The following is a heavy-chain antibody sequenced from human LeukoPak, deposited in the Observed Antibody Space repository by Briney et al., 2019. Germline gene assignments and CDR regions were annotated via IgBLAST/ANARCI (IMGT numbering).Heavy chain of an antibody. CDR3: ANIPNSFGPDY. CDR1: GFTFSSYT. CDR2: ISSSSSYK. V-gene: IGHV3-21*01. D-gene: IGHD3-16*01. J-gene: IGHJ4*02. Sequence: GGSLRLSCVASGFTFSSYTMNWVRQAPGKGLEWVSSISSSSSYKYYADSLKGRFTISRDNAKNSLSLQMNSLGVEDTALYYCANIPNSFGPDYWGQGSLVTVSS.